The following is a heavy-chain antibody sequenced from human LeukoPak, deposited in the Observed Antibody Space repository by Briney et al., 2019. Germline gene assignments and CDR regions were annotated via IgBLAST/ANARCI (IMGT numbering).Heavy chain of an antibody. CDR3: ARADSGYDPRFDY. D-gene: IGHD5-12*01. Sequence: GGSLRLSCAASGFTFSSYSMNWVRQAPGKGLEWVSSISSSSSYIYYADSVKGRFTISRDNAKNSLYLQMNSLRAEDTAVYYCARADSGYDPRFDYWGQGTLVTVSS. V-gene: IGHV3-21*01. CDR1: GFTFSSYS. J-gene: IGHJ4*02. CDR2: ISSSSSYI.